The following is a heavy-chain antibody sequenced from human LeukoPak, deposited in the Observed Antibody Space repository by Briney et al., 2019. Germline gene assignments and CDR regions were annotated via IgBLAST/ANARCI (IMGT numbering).Heavy chain of an antibody. CDR3: AREKAVAGLEGIDC. V-gene: IGHV3-21*01. J-gene: IGHJ4*02. CDR2: ISSSSYI. Sequence: GGSLRLSCAASGFTFSSYSVNWVRQAPGKGLEWVSSISSSSYIYYADSVKGRFTISRDNAKNSLYLQMNSLRAEDTAVYYCAREKAVAGLEGIDCWGQGTLVTVSS. D-gene: IGHD6-19*01. CDR1: GFTFSSYS.